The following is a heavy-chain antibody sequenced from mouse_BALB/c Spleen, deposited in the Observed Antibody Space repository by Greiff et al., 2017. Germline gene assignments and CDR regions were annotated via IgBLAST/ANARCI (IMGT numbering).Heavy chain of an antibody. CDR2: INSNGGST. V-gene: IGHV5-6-3*01. CDR3: ARDGGHWYFDV. Sequence: EVQLVESGGGLVQPGGSLKLSCAASGFTFSSYGMSWVRQTPDKRLELVATINSNGGSTYYPDSVKGRFTISRDNAKNTLYLQMSSLKSEDTAMYYCARDGGHWYFDVWGAGTTVTVSS. CDR1: GFTFSSYG. J-gene: IGHJ1*01.